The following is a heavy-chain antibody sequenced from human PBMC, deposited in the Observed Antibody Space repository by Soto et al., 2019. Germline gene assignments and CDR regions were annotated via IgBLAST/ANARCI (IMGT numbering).Heavy chain of an antibody. D-gene: IGHD6-19*01. Sequence: QVQLVQSGAEVKKPVASVKVSCKASGYTFISYGISWVRQAPGQGLEWMGWINAFNGNTNYAQKLQGRVTMTRDTSTSTAYMELRSLRSDDTAVYYCARDPVAGTYFDYWGQGTLVTVSS. CDR3: ARDPVAGTYFDY. CDR1: GYTFISYG. V-gene: IGHV1-18*01. CDR2: INAFNGNT. J-gene: IGHJ4*02.